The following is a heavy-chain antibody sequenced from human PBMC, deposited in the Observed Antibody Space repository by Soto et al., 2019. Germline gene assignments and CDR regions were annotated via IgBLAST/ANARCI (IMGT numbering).Heavy chain of an antibody. D-gene: IGHD3-3*01. CDR1: GGSISSYY. J-gene: IGHJ4*02. CDR3: ARAERWLLWNY. CDR2: IYYSGST. V-gene: IGHV4-59*01. Sequence: NPSETLSLTCTVSGGSISSYYWSWIRQPPGKGLEWIGYIYYSGSTNYNPSLKSRVTISVDTSKNQFSLKLSSVTAADTAVYYCARAERWLLWNYWGQGTLVTVSS.